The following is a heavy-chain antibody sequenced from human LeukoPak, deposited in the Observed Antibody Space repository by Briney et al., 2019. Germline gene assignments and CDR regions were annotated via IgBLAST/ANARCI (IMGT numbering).Heavy chain of an antibody. CDR2: ISSSSSYI. CDR3: ARYDSSGWYGLDY. D-gene: IGHD6-19*01. V-gene: IGHV3-21*01. Sequence: GGSLRLSCAASGFTFSSYWMHWVRQAPGKGLEWVSSISSSSSYIYYADSVKGRFTISRDNAKNSLYLQMNSLRAEDTAVYYCARYDSSGWYGLDYWGQGTLVTVSS. CDR1: GFTFSSYW. J-gene: IGHJ4*02.